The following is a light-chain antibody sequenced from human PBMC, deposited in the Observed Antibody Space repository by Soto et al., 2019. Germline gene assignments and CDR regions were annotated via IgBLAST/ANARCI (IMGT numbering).Light chain of an antibody. Sequence: QSVVTQPPSVSAAPGQEVTISCSGGSSNIVSNYVSWYQQFPGTAPKLLIFDDDKRPSGIPDRFFGSKSGASATLVITGLQTGDEADYYCGLWDSSLNAGVFGGGTKLTVL. CDR1: SSNIVSNY. J-gene: IGLJ2*01. CDR2: DDD. V-gene: IGLV1-51*01. CDR3: GLWDSSLNAGV.